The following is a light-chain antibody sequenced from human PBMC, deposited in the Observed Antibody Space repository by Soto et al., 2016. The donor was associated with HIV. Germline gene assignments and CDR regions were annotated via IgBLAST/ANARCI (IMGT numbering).Light chain of an antibody. CDR3: QQYNTYGIT. Sequence: DIQMTQSPSTLAASVGDRVTMTCRASQSISAWLAWYQKKPGKAPKLLIYKASTLESGVPSTLSGSGSGTEFTLTISSLQPDDFATYYCQQYNTYGITFGGGTKVEMK. J-gene: IGKJ4*01. V-gene: IGKV1-5*03. CDR1: QSISAW. CDR2: KAS.